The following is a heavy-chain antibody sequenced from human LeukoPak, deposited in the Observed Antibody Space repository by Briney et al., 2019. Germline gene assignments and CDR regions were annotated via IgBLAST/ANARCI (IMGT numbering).Heavy chain of an antibody. CDR2: ISSSSSYI. D-gene: IGHD2-15*01. V-gene: IGHV3-21*01. CDR3: ARDRYCSGGSCYFLDY. CDR1: GFTFSSYS. J-gene: IGHJ4*02. Sequence: GGSLRLSCAASGFTFSSYSMNWVRQAPGKGLEWVSSISSSSSYIYYADSVKGRFTISRDNAKNSLYLQMNSLRAEDTAVYYRARDRYCSGGSCYFLDYWGQGTLVTVSS.